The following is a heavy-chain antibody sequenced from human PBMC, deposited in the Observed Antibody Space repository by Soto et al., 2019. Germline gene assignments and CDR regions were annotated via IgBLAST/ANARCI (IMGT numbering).Heavy chain of an antibody. V-gene: IGHV3-20*01. CDR1: GFSFDDYG. D-gene: IGHD1-26*01. J-gene: IGHJ6*03. Sequence: EVQLVESGGGVVQPGGSLRLSCAASGFSFDDYGMSWVRQAPGKGLEWVSGLNWNGGSTGYADSVRGRFTISRDNAKNSLYLQMNSLRAEDTALYHCARGGATARNYFYMDVWGKGTTVTVSS. CDR3: ARGGATARNYFYMDV. CDR2: LNWNGGST.